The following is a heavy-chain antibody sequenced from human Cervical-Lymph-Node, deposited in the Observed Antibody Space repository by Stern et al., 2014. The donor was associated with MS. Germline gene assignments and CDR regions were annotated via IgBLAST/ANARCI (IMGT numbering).Heavy chain of an antibody. CDR2: VSSDGANT. V-gene: IGHV3-30*01. CDR1: GFIFSNYA. CDR3: ASQI. J-gene: IGHJ3*02. Sequence: QVQLMQSGGGVVQPGGPLRLSCAASGFIFSNYAMHWVRQHPGEGLEWVAVVSSDGANTYFADSVKGRFTISRDNSKNTLYLQMNSLKIEDTAIYYCASQIWGQGTMVTVSS.